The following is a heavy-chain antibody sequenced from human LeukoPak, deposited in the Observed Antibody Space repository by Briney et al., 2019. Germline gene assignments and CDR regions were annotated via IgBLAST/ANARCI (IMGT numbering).Heavy chain of an antibody. J-gene: IGHJ6*02. CDR3: AKDTTGFGELNYYYYGMDV. V-gene: IGHV3-23*01. CDR2: ISGSGGST. Sequence: PGGSLRLSCAASGFTFSSYAMSWVRQAPGKGLEWVSAISGSGGSTYYADSVKGRFTISRDNSKNTLYLQMNSLRAEDTAVYYCAKDTTGFGELNYYYYGMDVWGQGTTVTVSS. CDR1: GFTFSSYA. D-gene: IGHD3-10*01.